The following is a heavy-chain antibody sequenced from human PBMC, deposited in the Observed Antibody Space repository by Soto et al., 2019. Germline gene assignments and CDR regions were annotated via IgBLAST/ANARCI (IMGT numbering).Heavy chain of an antibody. CDR2: IYWDDDK. CDR3: VPSHCGGDCLRSSSSHYYYGMDV. CDR1: GFSLSTGGVG. V-gene: IGHV2-5*02. J-gene: IGHJ6*02. Sequence: QITLKESGPPLVKPTQTLTLTCTFSGFSLSTGGVGVGWIRQPPGKALEWLALIYWDDDKRYSPSLKSRLTATNDTSKNQVVLTMTNMDPVDTATYSCVPSHCGGDCLRSSSSHYYYGMDVWGQGTTVTVFS. D-gene: IGHD2-21*02.